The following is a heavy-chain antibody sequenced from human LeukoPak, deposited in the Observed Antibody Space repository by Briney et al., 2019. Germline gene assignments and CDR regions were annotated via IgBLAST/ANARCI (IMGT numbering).Heavy chain of an antibody. J-gene: IGHJ4*02. V-gene: IGHV3-43D*03. D-gene: IGHD3-22*01. Sequence: GGSLRLSCAASGFTFDDYAMHWVRQAPGKGLEWVSLISWDGGSTYYADSAKGRFTISRDNSKNSLYLQMNSLGAEDTALYYCAKDHYYDSSGYYGVDYWGQGTLVTVSS. CDR2: ISWDGGST. CDR1: GFTFDDYA. CDR3: AKDHYYDSSGYYGVDY.